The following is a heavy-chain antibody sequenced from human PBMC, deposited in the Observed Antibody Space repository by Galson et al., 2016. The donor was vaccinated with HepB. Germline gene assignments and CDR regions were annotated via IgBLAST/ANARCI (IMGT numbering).Heavy chain of an antibody. CDR2: IYWDDDK. CDR3: SHSRRIAVVRRATVYYITDD. Sequence: PALVKPTQTLTLTCTFSGFSLNGYSVGVGWMRQPPGKAREWLALIYWDDDKGYSPSLESRLSITKDTSKNQVVLTLTNVDPVDTATCYCSHSRRIAVVRRATVYYITDDWGPGTAGTVS. CDR1: GFSLNGYSVG. D-gene: IGHD3-10*01. J-gene: IGHJ6*02. V-gene: IGHV2-5*02.